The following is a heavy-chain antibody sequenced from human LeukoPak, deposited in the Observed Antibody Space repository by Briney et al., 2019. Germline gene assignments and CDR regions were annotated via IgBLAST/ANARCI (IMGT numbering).Heavy chain of an antibody. V-gene: IGHV3-74*01. Sequence: PGGSLRLSCAASGFTFSNYWIHWVRQAPGKGLMYISRNNGDGSTTNYADVVKGRFTMSRDNVKNTLYLQMNSLRVEDAAVYYCARDPRNVGLAPWGQGTLVTVSS. CDR2: NNGDGSTT. D-gene: IGHD2-15*01. J-gene: IGHJ5*02. CDR1: GFTFSNYW. CDR3: ARDPRNVGLAP.